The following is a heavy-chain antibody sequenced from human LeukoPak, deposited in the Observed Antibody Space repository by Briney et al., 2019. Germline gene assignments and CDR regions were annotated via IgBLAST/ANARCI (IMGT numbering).Heavy chain of an antibody. CDR3: VRDGGGGTMDV. D-gene: IGHD2-21*01. CDR2: IGTAGEP. CDR1: GFIFSKYD. J-gene: IGHJ6*02. Sequence: QPGGSLRLSCAASGFIFSKYDMHWVRQATGKGLEWVSIIGTAGEPFYPGSVKDRFTISRENAKNSLYLQMNSLRAGDTAVYYCVRDGGGGTMDVWGQGTTVTVSS. V-gene: IGHV3-13*05.